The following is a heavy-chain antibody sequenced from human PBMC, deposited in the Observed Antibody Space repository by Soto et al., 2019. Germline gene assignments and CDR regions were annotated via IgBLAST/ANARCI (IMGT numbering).Heavy chain of an antibody. Sequence: GGSLRLSCAASGFTFNNYAMSWVRQAPGKGLEWVSAISSSGYSTYYADAVKGRFTISRDNSKNTVYLQMNNLRAEDTAVYYCAKGSVVVAAKFDSWGQGTLVTVSS. J-gene: IGHJ4*02. CDR2: ISSSGYST. CDR3: AKGSVVVAAKFDS. V-gene: IGHV3-23*01. D-gene: IGHD2-21*02. CDR1: GFTFNNYA.